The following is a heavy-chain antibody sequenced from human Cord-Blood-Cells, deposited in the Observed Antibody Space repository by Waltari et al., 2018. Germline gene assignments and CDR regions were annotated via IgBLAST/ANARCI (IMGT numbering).Heavy chain of an antibody. J-gene: IGHJ5*02. CDR3: ARSPTYDFWSGYQPNHNWFDP. V-gene: IGHV4-38-2*02. D-gene: IGHD3-3*01. CDR1: GYSISSGYY. CDR2: IYHSGST. Sequence: QVQLQESGPGLVKPSETLSLTCTVSGYSISSGYYRGWIRPPPGKGLGWIGSIYHSGSTYYNPSLKSRVTISVDTSKNQFSLKLSSVTAADTAVYYCARSPTYDFWSGYQPNHNWFDPWGQGTLVIVSS.